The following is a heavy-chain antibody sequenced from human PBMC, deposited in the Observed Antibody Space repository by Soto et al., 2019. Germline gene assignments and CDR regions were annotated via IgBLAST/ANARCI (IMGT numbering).Heavy chain of an antibody. J-gene: IGHJ6*02. CDR3: ARSPAAFGVYDSWSGYYYGMDV. CDR2: INPNSGGT. Sequence: ASVKVSCKASGYTFTGYYMHWVRQAPGQGLEWMRWINPNSGGTNYAQKFQGWVTMTRDTSISTAYMELSRLRSDDTAVYYCARSPAAFGVYDSWSGYYYGMDVWGQGTTVTVSS. V-gene: IGHV1-2*04. CDR1: GYTFTGYY. D-gene: IGHD3-3*01.